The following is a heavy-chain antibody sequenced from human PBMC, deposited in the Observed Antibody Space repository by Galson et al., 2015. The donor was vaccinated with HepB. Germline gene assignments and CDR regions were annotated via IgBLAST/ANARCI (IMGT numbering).Heavy chain of an antibody. V-gene: IGHV4-34*01. CDR1: GGSFSGYY. CDR2: INHSGST. Sequence: ETLSLTCAVYGGSFSGYYWSWIRQPPGKGLEWIGEINHSGSTNYNPSLKSRVTISVDTSKNQFSLKLSSVTAADTAVYYCARGPNIVVVTAPRVGGMDVWGQGTTVTVSS. J-gene: IGHJ6*02. CDR3: ARGPNIVVVTAPRVGGMDV. D-gene: IGHD2-21*02.